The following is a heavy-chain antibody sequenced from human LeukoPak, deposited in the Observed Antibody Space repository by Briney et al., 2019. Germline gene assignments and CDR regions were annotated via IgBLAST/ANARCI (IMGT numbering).Heavy chain of an antibody. CDR2: IYYSGST. CDR1: GGSISSYY. CDR3: ARDAYSGSPD. D-gene: IGHD1-26*01. V-gene: IGHV4-59*01. J-gene: IGHJ4*02. Sequence: SETLSLTCTVSGGSISSYYWSWIRQPPGKGLEWIGYIYYSGSTNYNPSLKSRVTISVDTSKNQFSLKLSSVTAADTAVYYCARDAYSGSPDWGQGTLVTVSS.